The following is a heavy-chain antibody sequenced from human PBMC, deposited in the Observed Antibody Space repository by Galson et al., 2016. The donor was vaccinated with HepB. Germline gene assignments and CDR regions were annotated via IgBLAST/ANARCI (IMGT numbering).Heavy chain of an antibody. J-gene: IGHJ4*02. CDR3: ATVPILGAVARYLDY. V-gene: IGHV3-21*01. CDR1: GLSFHTYS. D-gene: IGHD3-3*01. CDR2: ISSSSSYL. Sequence: SLRLSCAASGLSFHTYSMNWVRQAPGKGLEWVSSISSSSSYLYYADSVKGRFSISRDNAKKSLFLQMNSLRVEDTAVYYCATVPILGAVARYLDYWGQGTLVT.